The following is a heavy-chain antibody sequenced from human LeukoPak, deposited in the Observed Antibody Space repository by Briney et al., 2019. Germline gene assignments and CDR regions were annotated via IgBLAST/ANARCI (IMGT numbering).Heavy chain of an antibody. D-gene: IGHD4-17*01. J-gene: IGHJ4*02. V-gene: IGHV3-33*01. CDR2: IWYDGSTK. Sequence: PGGSLRLSCAASGFTFSSYGMHWVRQAPGKGLEWVAVIWYDGSTKYYADSVKGRFTISRYYSKNTLFLQMNSLRAEDTAVYYGARDREETTDTTNALDYWGQGTLVTVSS. CDR3: ARDREETTDTTNALDY. CDR1: GFTFSSYG.